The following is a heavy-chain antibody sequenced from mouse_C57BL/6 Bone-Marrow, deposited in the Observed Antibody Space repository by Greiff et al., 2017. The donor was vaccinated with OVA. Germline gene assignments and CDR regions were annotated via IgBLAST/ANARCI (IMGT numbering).Heavy chain of an antibody. D-gene: IGHD2-4*01. CDR3: VGGRIYYDYDGFAY. CDR1: GFTFNTYA. Sequence: EVHLVESGGGLVQPKGSLKLSCAASGFTFNTYAMHWVRQAPGKGLEWVARIRSKSSNYATYYADSVKDRFTISRDDSQSMLYLQMNNLKTEDTAMYYCVGGRIYYDYDGFAYGGQGTLVTVSA. CDR2: IRSKSSNYAT. J-gene: IGHJ3*01. V-gene: IGHV10-3*01.